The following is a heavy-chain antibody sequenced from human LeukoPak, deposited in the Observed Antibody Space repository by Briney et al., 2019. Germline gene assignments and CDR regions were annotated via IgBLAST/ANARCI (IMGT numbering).Heavy chain of an antibody. CDR1: GFTFSSYA. V-gene: IGHV3-23*01. J-gene: IGHJ4*02. CDR3: AKVSGYSSSFPFDY. Sequence: GGSLRLSCAASGFTFSSYAMSWVRQAPGKGLEWVSAISGSGGSTYCADSVKGRFTISRDNSKNTLYLQMNSLRAEDTAVYYCAKVSGYSSSFPFDYWGQGTLVTVSS. CDR2: ISGSGGST. D-gene: IGHD6-13*01.